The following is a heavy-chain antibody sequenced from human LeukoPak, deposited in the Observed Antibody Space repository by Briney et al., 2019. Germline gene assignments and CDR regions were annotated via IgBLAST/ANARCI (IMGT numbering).Heavy chain of an antibody. J-gene: IGHJ6*02. V-gene: IGHV4-39*07. Sequence: PSETLSLTCTVSGGSISSSSYYWGWIRQPPGKGLEWIGSIYYSGSTYYNPSLKSRVTISVDTSKNQFSLKLSSVTAADTAVYYCARDRSEYYDSSGYYSLDYYYGMDVWGQGTTVTVSS. CDR2: IYYSGST. CDR1: GGSISSSSYY. D-gene: IGHD3-22*01. CDR3: ARDRSEYYDSSGYYSLDYYYGMDV.